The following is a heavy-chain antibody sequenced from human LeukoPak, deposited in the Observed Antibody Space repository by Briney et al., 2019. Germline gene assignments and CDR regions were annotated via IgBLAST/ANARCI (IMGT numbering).Heavy chain of an antibody. V-gene: IGHV1-2*02. CDR3: ARDPYCSSTSCFAILCGMDV. D-gene: IGHD2-2*01. J-gene: IGHJ6*02. CDR1: GYTFTGYY. Sequence: GASVKVSCKASGYTFTGYYMHWVRQAPGQGLEWMGWINPNSGGTNYAQKFQGRVTMTRDTSISTAYMELSRLRSDDTAVYYCARDPYCSSTSCFAILCGMDVWGQGTTVTVSS. CDR2: INPNSGGT.